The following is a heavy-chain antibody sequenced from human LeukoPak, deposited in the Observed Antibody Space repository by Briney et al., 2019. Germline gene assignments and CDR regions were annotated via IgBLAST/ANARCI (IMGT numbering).Heavy chain of an antibody. J-gene: IGHJ6*02. V-gene: IGHV4-59*06. CDR2: IYYSGST. Sequence: SETLSLTCTVSGGSISSYYWSWIRQHPGKGLEWIGYIYYSGSTYYNPSLKSRVTISVDTSKNQFSLKLSSVTAADTAVYYCARGPEYDFWSGYYGMDVWGQGTTVTVSS. D-gene: IGHD3-3*01. CDR1: GGSISSYY. CDR3: ARGPEYDFWSGYYGMDV.